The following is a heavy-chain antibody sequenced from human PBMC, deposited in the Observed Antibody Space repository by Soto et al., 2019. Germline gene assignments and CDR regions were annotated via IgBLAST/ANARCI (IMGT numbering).Heavy chain of an antibody. J-gene: IGHJ4*02. V-gene: IGHV4-61*01. CDR3: ARDSLALFDS. CDR1: DGSVSSGSYY. CDR2: IYSSGST. D-gene: IGHD6-13*01. Sequence: QVQLQESGPGLVKPSETLSLTCTVSDGSVSSGSYYWTWMRQPPGKGLEWIGYIYSSGSTLYNPSLKSRVIISDDTSMNQFSLKLRSVTAADTAVYYCARDSLALFDSWGQGTLVTVSS.